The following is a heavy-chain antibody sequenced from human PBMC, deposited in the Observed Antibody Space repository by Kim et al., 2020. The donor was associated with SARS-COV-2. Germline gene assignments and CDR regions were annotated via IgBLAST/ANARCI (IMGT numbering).Heavy chain of an antibody. Sequence: SETLSLTCTVSGGSISSGGYYWSWIRQHPGKGLEWIGYIYYSGSTYYNPSLKSRVTISVDTSKNQFSLKLSSVTAADTAVYYCARVQWLLRANWFDPWGQGTLVTVSS. J-gene: IGHJ5*02. CDR2: IYYSGST. V-gene: IGHV4-31*03. CDR1: GGSISSGGYY. D-gene: IGHD3-22*01. CDR3: ARVQWLLRANWFDP.